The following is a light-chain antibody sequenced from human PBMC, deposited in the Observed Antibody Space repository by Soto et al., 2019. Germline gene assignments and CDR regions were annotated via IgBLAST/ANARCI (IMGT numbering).Light chain of an antibody. Sequence: DRVTITCRASQDISDDVGWYQQTPGKAPKLLISGASRLQSGVPSRFSGSGSGAAFTLTITSLRPEDSATYYCLQNHNYPRTFGQGTKVDIK. CDR3: LQNHNYPRT. CDR2: GAS. J-gene: IGKJ1*01. CDR1: QDISDD. V-gene: IGKV1-6*01.